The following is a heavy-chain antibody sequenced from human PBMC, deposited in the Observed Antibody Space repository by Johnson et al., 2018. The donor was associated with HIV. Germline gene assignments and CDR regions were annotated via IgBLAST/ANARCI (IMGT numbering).Heavy chain of an antibody. V-gene: IGHV3-66*02. J-gene: IGHJ3*02. CDR3: ARDSDSLYAFDI. Sequence: VQLVESGGGLVQPGGSLRLSCAASGFTVSSNYMSWVRQAPGKGLEWVSVIYSGASTYYADSVKGRFTISRDNSKNTLYLQMNSLRAEDTAVYYCARDSDSLYAFDIWGQGTMVTVSS. CDR2: IYSGAST. CDR1: GFTVSSNY. D-gene: IGHD1-26*01.